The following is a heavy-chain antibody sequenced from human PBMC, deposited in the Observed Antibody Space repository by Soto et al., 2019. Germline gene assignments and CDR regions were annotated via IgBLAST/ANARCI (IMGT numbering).Heavy chain of an antibody. CDR1: GYNFTGFW. CDR3: ARLRLPGAIYFDN. CDR2: IHPSESET. D-gene: IGHD2-2*01. Sequence: GESLKISCKGSGYNFTGFWIGWVRQRPGQGLEWMGTIHPSESETAYSPSFEGQVTISAEKSLSTAYLHWRTLQASDTAMYYCARLRLPGAIYFDNWGEGALVTVSS. J-gene: IGHJ4*02. V-gene: IGHV5-51*01.